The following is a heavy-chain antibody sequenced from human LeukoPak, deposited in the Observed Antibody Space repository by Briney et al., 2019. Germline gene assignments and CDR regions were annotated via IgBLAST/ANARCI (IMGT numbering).Heavy chain of an antibody. Sequence: GASVKVSCKASGYTFTGYYMHWVRQAPGQGLEWMGWINPYSGGTNYAQKLQGRVTMTTDTSTSTAYMELRSLRSDDTAVYYCARAGTGDYYYYYMDVWGKGTTVTVSS. CDR1: GYTFTGYY. CDR2: INPYSGGT. J-gene: IGHJ6*03. D-gene: IGHD3-10*01. V-gene: IGHV1-2*02. CDR3: ARAGTGDYYYYYMDV.